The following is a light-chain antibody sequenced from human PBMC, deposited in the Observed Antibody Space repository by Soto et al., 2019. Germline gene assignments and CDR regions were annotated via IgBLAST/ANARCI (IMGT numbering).Light chain of an antibody. CDR2: KAS. Sequence: DIQMTQSPSTLSASVGDRVTITCRASQSISSWLAWYQQKPGKAPKVLIYKASNLESGVPSRFSGSGSGTEFTLTISSLQPDDFATYYCQQYNTHFPAFGQGTKVDIK. CDR1: QSISSW. V-gene: IGKV1-5*03. CDR3: QQYNTHFPA. J-gene: IGKJ1*01.